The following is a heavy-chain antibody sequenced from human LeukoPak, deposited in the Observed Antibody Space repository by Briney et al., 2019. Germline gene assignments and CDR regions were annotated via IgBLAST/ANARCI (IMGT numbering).Heavy chain of an antibody. CDR2: ISYNGDGT. V-gene: IGHV3-64*01. J-gene: IGHJ6*03. Sequence: PGGSLRLSCAASGFSFSKFAMHWVRLGPGRGLESVSGISYNGDGTYYANSVKGRFTISRDNSKKTLYLQVGSLRVEDMGVYYCARGHFWSGYTYQDYFYYMDVWGKGTAVTVSS. D-gene: IGHD3-3*02. CDR3: ARGHFWSGYTYQDYFYYMDV. CDR1: GFSFSKFA.